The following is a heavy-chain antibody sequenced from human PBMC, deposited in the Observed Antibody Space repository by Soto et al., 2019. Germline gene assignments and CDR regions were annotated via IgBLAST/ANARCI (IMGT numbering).Heavy chain of an antibody. CDR3: ASPGLDSSSWWRFDY. V-gene: IGHV4-34*01. Sequence: PSETLSLTCAVYGGSFSGYYWSWIRQPPGKGLEWIGEINHSGSTNYNPSLKSRVTISVDTSKNQFSLKLSSVTAADTAVYYCASPGLDSSSWWRFDYWGQGTLVTVSS. CDR2: INHSGST. D-gene: IGHD6-13*01. J-gene: IGHJ4*02. CDR1: GGSFSGYY.